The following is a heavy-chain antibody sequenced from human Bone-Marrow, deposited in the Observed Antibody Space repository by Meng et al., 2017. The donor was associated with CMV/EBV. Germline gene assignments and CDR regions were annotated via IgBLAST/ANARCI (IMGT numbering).Heavy chain of an antibody. CDR3: AKRGSYYYDSSGYYIPSPFDH. CDR1: GFTFSDYA. D-gene: IGHD3-22*01. CDR2: INGRGNNT. V-gene: IGHV3-23*01. J-gene: IGHJ4*02. Sequence: GESLKISCTASGFTFSDYAMNWVRQAPGKGLERVSAINGRGNNTYYADSVKGRFTISRDNSKNTLFLQMNSLRAEDTAVYYCAKRGSYYYDSSGYYIPSPFDHWGQGTRVTVSS.